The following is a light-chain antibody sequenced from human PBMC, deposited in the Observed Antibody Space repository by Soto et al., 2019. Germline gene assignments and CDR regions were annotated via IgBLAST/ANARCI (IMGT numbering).Light chain of an antibody. CDR1: SSNIASNP. Sequence: QYVLTQPPSASGTPGQRVTISCSGSSSNIASNPVHWYQQLPGTAPKLLIHNNNQRPSRVPDRVSGSKSGTSASLAISGLQSEDEADYYCASWDDSLRGVLFGVGTKLTVL. CDR3: ASWDDSLRGVL. J-gene: IGLJ2*01. V-gene: IGLV1-44*01. CDR2: NNN.